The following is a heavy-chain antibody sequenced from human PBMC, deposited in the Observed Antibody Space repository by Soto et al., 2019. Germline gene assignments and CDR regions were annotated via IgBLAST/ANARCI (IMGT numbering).Heavy chain of an antibody. CDR2: ISPSDSAA. D-gene: IGHD2-2*01. Sequence: GSLRLSCSASGFNFSRYEMNWVRQGPGRALEWISYISPSDSAAYYADSVKGRFTISRDNTKNALILQMNSLRAEDTAVYYSARTLEDQLPPYYYAMDVWGQGTTVTVSS. CDR3: ARTLEDQLPPYYYAMDV. J-gene: IGHJ6*02. V-gene: IGHV3-48*03. CDR1: GFNFSRYE.